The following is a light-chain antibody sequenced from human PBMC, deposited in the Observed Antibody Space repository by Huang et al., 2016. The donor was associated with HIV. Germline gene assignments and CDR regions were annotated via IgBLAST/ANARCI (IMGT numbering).Light chain of an antibody. CDR1: QSVGSY. CDR2: EAS. J-gene: IGKJ2*01. V-gene: IGKV3-11*01. Sequence: EIVLTQSPATLSLSPGERATLSCRASQSVGSYLAWYQEKPGQAPRPLSYEASKRATGIPARFSVSGSGTDFTLTISNLEPEDFAVYYCQQRSNWPPGLYTFGQGTKLEIK. CDR3: QQRSNWPPGLYT.